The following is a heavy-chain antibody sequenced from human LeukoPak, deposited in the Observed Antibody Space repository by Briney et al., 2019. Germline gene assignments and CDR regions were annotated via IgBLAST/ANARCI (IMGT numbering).Heavy chain of an antibody. CDR2: ISSSSSTI. V-gene: IGHV3-48*01. Sequence: GGSLRLSCAASGFTFSSPAMHWVRQAPGKGLEWVSYISSSSSTIYYADSVKGRFTISRDNAKNSLYLQMNSLRAEDTAVYYCARAHGGSYYLNWGQGTLVTVSS. CDR1: GFTFSSPA. CDR3: ARAHGGSYYLN. D-gene: IGHD1-26*01. J-gene: IGHJ4*02.